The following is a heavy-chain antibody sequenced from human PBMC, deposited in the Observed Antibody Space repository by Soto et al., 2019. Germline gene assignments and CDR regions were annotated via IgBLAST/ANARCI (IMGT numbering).Heavy chain of an antibody. CDR2: ISWNSGSI. V-gene: IGHV3-9*01. CDR3: AKVATTHTFGPFGG. J-gene: IGHJ4*02. D-gene: IGHD3-10*01. CDR1: GFTFDDYG. Sequence: EVQLVESGGGLVQPGRSLRLSCAASGFTFDDYGIHWVRQAPGKGLEWVSGISWNSGSIGYADSVKGRFTISRDNARNSLYLQMNSLRTEDTAFYFCAKVATTHTFGPFGGWGQGTLVIVSS.